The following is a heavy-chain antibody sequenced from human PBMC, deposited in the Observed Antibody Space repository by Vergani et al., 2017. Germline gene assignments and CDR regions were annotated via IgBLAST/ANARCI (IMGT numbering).Heavy chain of an antibody. CDR3: ARAGVRAGFDF. J-gene: IGHJ4*02. V-gene: IGHV3-7*03. Sequence: EVQVVESGGGLVQPGGSLRLSCAASGFIFSDHYMDWVRQAPGKGLEWVANINSRGTKTDYMPSLGARFSISRDNTQRSLQLQMYNLRVEDTAIYYCARAGVRAGFDFWGQGTLVTVSS. D-gene: IGHD2-8*01. CDR2: INSRGTKT. CDR1: GFIFSDHY.